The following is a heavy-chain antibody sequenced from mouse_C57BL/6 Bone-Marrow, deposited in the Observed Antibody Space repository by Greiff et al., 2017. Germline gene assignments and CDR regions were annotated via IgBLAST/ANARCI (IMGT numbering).Heavy chain of an antibody. CDR2: INPNNGGT. CDR3: ARSGLTMDY. V-gene: IGHV1-26*01. D-gene: IGHD3-1*01. J-gene: IGHJ4*01. Sequence: EVKLMESGPELVKPGASVKISCKASGYTFTDYYMNWVKQSHGKSLEWIGDINPNNGGTSYNQKFKGKATLTVDKSSSTAYMELRSLTSEDSAVYYCARSGLTMDYWGQGTSVTVSS. CDR1: GYTFTDYY.